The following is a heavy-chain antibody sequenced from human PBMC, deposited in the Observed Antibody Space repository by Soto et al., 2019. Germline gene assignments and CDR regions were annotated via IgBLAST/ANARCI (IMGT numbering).Heavy chain of an antibody. D-gene: IGHD2-15*01. CDR3: ARGHLGITTTGTWYDFDY. CDR1: GGSISIYY. J-gene: IGHJ4*02. V-gene: IGHV4-59*01. CDR2: IYYSGRT. Sequence: SETLSLTCTVSGGSISIYYWTWIRPPPGKGLEYIGYIYYSGRTYYNPSLKSRVTISVDTSKNQFSLKLSSVTAADTAVYYCARGHLGITTTGTWYDFDYWGQGTLVTVSS.